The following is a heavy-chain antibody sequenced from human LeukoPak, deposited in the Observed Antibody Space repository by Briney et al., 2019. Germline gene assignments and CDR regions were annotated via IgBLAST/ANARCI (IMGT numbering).Heavy chain of an antibody. CDR2: INWNGGST. D-gene: IGHD3-22*01. J-gene: IGHJ4*02. Sequence: GGSLRLSCAASGFTFNDYGMSWVRQAPGKGLEWVSGINWNGGSTGYADSVKGRFTISRDNSKNTLYLQMNSLRAEDTAVYYCARGSGYDSSGYLDYWGQGTLVTVSS. V-gene: IGHV3-20*04. CDR1: GFTFNDYG. CDR3: ARGSGYDSSGYLDY.